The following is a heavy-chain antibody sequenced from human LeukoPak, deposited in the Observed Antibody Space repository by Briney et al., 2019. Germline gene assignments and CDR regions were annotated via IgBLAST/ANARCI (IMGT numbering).Heavy chain of an antibody. CDR1: GGSISSYY. Sequence: PSETLSLTCTVSGGSISSYYWSWIRQPPGKGLEWIGYIYYSGSTNYNPSLKSRVTISVDTSKNQFSLKLSSVTAADTAVYYCARSLIRSAFDIWGQGTMVTVSS. CDR2: IYYSGST. CDR3: ARSLIRSAFDI. V-gene: IGHV4-59*01. J-gene: IGHJ3*02. D-gene: IGHD2-8*01.